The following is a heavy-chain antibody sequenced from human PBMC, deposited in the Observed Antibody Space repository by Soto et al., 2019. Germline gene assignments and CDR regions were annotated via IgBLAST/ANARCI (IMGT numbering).Heavy chain of an antibody. CDR2: INPKSGGT. CDR3: ARGHSTDCSNGVCSFFYNHEMDV. CDR1: GYSFTDYH. V-gene: IGHV1-2*04. D-gene: IGHD2-8*01. J-gene: IGHJ6*02. Sequence: QVQLVQSRAEVKKPGASVRVSCKASGYSFTDYHIHWVRQAPGQGLEWLGRINPKSGGTSTAQKFQGWVTMTRDRSISTVYMELTRLRSDDTAVYFCARGHSTDCSNGVCSFFYNHEMDVWGQGTTVTVSS.